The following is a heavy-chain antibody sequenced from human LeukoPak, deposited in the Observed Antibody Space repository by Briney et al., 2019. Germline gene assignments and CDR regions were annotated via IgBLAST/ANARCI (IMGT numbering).Heavy chain of an antibody. D-gene: IGHD3-3*01. Sequence: SETLSLTCTVSGGSISNYYWSWIRQPPGKGLEWIAYIYYSGRTNYNPSLRSRITISIDTPKNRFSLKLSSVTAADTAVYYCARNDFWSGYSDWFDPWGQGTLVTVSS. CDR3: ARNDFWSGYSDWFDP. J-gene: IGHJ5*02. CDR1: GGSISNYY. CDR2: IYYSGRT. V-gene: IGHV4-59*01.